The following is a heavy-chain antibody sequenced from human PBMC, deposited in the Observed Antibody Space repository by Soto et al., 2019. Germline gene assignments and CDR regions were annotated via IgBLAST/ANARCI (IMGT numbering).Heavy chain of an antibody. CDR1: EFTFSNYA. V-gene: IGHV3-23*01. CDR2: ITGSGGGT. Sequence: EVQLLESGGDWIQPGGSLRLSCAASEFTFSNYAMSWVRQAPGKGLEWVSTITGSGGGTLYADCVRGRFTISRDNSKNTLFLQMNSLRAEDTVVYYCAKYGGYDRDWFHYWCQGTLVTVSS. D-gene: IGHD3-16*01. CDR3: AKYGGYDRDWFHY. J-gene: IGHJ4*02.